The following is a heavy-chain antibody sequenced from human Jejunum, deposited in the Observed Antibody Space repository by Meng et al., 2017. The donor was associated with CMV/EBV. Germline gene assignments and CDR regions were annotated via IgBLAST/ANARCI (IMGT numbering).Heavy chain of an antibody. CDR3: ARVSRANIVVVPAAMRYYFDY. CDR1: A. Sequence: AISWVRKAPGQGLEWMGGIIPILGIANYAQKFQGRVTITADKSTSTAYMELSSLRSEDTAVYYCARVSRANIVVVPAAMRYYFDYWGQGTLVTVSS. J-gene: IGHJ4*02. V-gene: IGHV1-69*10. CDR2: IIPILGIA. D-gene: IGHD2-2*01.